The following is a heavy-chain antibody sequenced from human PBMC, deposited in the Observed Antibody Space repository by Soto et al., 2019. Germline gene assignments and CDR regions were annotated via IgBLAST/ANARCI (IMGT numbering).Heavy chain of an antibody. CDR3: AKDDMDYYGSEEVHSGHYYYMDV. J-gene: IGHJ6*03. CDR2: ISYDGSNK. Sequence: GGSLRLSCAASGFTFSSYGMHWVRQAPGKGLEWVAVISYDGSNKYYADSVKGRFTISRDNSKNTLYLQMNSLRAEDTAVYYCAKDDMDYYGSEEVHSGHYYYMDVWGKGTTVTVSS. CDR1: GFTFSSYG. D-gene: IGHD3-10*01. V-gene: IGHV3-30*18.